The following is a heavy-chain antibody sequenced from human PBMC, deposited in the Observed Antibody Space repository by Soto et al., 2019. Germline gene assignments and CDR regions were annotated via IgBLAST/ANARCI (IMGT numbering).Heavy chain of an antibody. CDR3: AKDLRSGNYYYYYGMDV. CDR1: GFTFSSYA. D-gene: IGHD3-10*01. J-gene: IGHJ6*02. Sequence: GGSLRLSCAASGFTFSSYAMSWVRQAPGKGLEWVSAISGSGGSTYYADSVKGRFTISRDNSKNTLYLQMNSLRAEDTAVYYCAKDLRSGNYYYYYGMDVWGQGTMVTVSS. V-gene: IGHV3-23*01. CDR2: ISGSGGST.